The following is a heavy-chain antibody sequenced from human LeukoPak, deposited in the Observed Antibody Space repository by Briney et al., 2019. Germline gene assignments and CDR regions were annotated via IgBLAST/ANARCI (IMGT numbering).Heavy chain of an antibody. CDR1: GYTFTGYY. Sequence: ASVKVSCKASGYTFTGYYMHWVRQAPGQGLEWMGWINPNSGGTNYAQKVQGRVTMTRDTSISTAYMELSRLRSDDTGVYYCARGDFDYYDSSGYYLSYFDYWGQGTLVTVSS. V-gene: IGHV1-2*02. D-gene: IGHD3-22*01. CDR2: INPNSGGT. CDR3: ARGDFDYYDSSGYYLSYFDY. J-gene: IGHJ4*02.